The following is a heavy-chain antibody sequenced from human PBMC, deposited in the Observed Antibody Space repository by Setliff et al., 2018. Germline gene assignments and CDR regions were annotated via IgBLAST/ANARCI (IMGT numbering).Heavy chain of an antibody. V-gene: IGHV4-39*07. J-gene: IGHJ4*02. CDR2: IYSTGST. D-gene: IGHD1-1*01. CDR3: ARNMGQPYYFES. Sequence: PSETLSLTCTVSGGSISSSSHYWGWIRQPPGKGLEWIGSIYSTGSTYYNASLKSGVTMSIDTSKRQFSLKLGTATAADTAVYYCARNMGQPYYFESWGQGTLVTVSS. CDR1: GGSISSSSHY.